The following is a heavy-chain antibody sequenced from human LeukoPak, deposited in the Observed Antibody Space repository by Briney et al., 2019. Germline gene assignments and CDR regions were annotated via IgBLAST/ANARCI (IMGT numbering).Heavy chain of an antibody. D-gene: IGHD3-3*01. CDR2: IYTSGST. J-gene: IGHJ3*02. V-gene: IGHV4-4*07. CDR3: ARGGPSRITIFGVDNPYSDI. CDR1: GGSISSYY. Sequence: SETLSLTCTVSGGSISSYYWSWIRQPAGKGLEWIGRIYTSGSTNYNPSLKSRVTMSVDTSKTQFSLRLSSVTAADTAIYYCARGGPSRITIFGVDNPYSDIWGQGTMVTVSS.